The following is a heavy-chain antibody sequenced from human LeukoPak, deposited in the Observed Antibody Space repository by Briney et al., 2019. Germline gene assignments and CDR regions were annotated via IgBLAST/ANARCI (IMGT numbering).Heavy chain of an antibody. CDR1: GYSISSGYY. CDR2: IYYSGST. Sequence: PSETLSLTCTVSGYSISSGYYWGWIRQPPGKGLEWIGSIYYSGSTYYNPSLKSRVTISVDTSKNQFSLKLSSVTAADTAVYYCARLRWSNADYWGQGTLVTVSS. D-gene: IGHD2-21*01. CDR3: ARLRWSNADY. J-gene: IGHJ4*02. V-gene: IGHV4-38-2*02.